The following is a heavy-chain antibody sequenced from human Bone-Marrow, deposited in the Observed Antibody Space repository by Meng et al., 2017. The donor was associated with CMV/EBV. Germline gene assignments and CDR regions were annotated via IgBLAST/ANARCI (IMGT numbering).Heavy chain of an antibody. V-gene: IGHV3-48*03. CDR3: AKGGLYSGSYIHGD. CDR2: ISSSGSTI. J-gene: IGHJ4*02. D-gene: IGHD1-26*01. Sequence: LSLTCAASGFTFSSYEMNWVRQAPGKGLEWVSYISSSGSTIYYADSVKGRFTISRDNAKNSLYLQMNSLRAEDTAVYYCAKGGLYSGSYIHGDWGQGKLVTVSS. CDR1: GFTFSSYE.